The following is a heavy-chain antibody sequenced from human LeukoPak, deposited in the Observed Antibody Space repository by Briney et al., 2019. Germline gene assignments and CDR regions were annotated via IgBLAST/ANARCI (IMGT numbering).Heavy chain of an antibody. J-gene: IGHJ4*02. Sequence: SETLSLTCTVSGGSISSSSYYWGWIRQPPGKGLEWIGSIYYSGSTYYNPSLKSRVTISVDTSKNQFSLKLSSVTAADTAVYYCACPRSGYYFFVDYWGQGTLVTVSS. V-gene: IGHV4-39*07. CDR1: GGSISSSSYY. D-gene: IGHD3-22*01. CDR3: ACPRSGYYFFVDY. CDR2: IYYSGST.